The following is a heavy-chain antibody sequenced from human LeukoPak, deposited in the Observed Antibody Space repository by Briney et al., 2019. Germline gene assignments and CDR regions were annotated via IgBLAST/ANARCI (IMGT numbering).Heavy chain of an antibody. J-gene: IGHJ5*02. CDR2: IYTSGST. D-gene: IGHD3-10*01. V-gene: IGHV4-61*02. CDR1: GDSTSSGSYY. Sequence: PSETLSLTCTVSGDSTSSGSYYWSWIRQPAGKGLEWIGRIYTSGSTNYNPSLKSRVTISVDTSKNQFSLKLSSVNAADTAVYYCARDRGSTMVRGFDPWGQGTLVTVSS. CDR3: ARDRGSTMVRGFDP.